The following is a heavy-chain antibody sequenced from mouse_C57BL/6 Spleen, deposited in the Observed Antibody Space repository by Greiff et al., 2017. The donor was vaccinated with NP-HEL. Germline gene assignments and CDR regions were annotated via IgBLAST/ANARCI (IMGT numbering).Heavy chain of an antibody. CDR1: GFNIKDDY. J-gene: IGHJ3*01. Sequence: DVKLQESGAELVRPGASVKLSCTASGFNIKDDYMHWVKQRPEQGLEWIGWIDPENGDTEYASKFQGKATITADTSSNTAYLQLSSLTSEDTAVYYCTTDDYDGWFAYWGQGTLVTVSA. CDR2: IDPENGDT. V-gene: IGHV14-4*01. CDR3: TTDDYDGWFAY. D-gene: IGHD2-4*01.